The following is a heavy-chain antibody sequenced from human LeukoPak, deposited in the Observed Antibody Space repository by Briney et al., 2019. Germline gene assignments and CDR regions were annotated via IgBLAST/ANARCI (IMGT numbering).Heavy chain of an antibody. CDR2: ISAYNGNT. CDR1: GYTFTSYG. D-gene: IGHD6-19*01. CDR3: ARDGEGAVAGEFDY. J-gene: IGHJ4*02. V-gene: IGHV1-18*04. Sequence: GASVKVSCKASGYTFTSYGISWVRQAPGQGLEWMGWISAYNGNTNYAQKLQGRVTMTTDTFTSTAYMELRSLRSDDTAVYYCARDGEGAVAGEFDYWGQGTLVTVSS.